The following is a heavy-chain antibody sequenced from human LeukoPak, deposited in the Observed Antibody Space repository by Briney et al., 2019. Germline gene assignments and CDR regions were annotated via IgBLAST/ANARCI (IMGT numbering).Heavy chain of an antibody. V-gene: IGHV3-30-3*01. CDR2: ISYDGSNK. CDR3: AREDIVVVPAAIPAEYFQH. Sequence: PGGSLRLSCAASGFTFSSYAMHWVRQAPGKGLEWVAVISYDGSNKYYADSVKGRFTISRDNSKNTLYLQMNSLRAEDTAVYYCAREDIVVVPAAIPAEYFQHWGQGTLVTVSS. CDR1: GFTFSSYA. D-gene: IGHD2-2*01. J-gene: IGHJ1*01.